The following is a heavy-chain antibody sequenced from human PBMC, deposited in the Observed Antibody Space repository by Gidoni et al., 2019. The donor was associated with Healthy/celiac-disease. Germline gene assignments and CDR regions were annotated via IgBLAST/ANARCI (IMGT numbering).Heavy chain of an antibody. CDR1: GFTFSSYG. Sequence: QVQLVESGGGVVQPGRSLRLSCAASGFTFSSYGMHWVRQAPGKGLEWVAVISYDGSNKYYADSVKGRFTISRDNSKNTLYLQMNSLRAEDTAVYYCARDFYDFWSGYYYYMDVWGKGTTVTVSS. CDR3: ARDFYDFWSGYYYYMDV. D-gene: IGHD3-3*01. J-gene: IGHJ6*03. V-gene: IGHV3-30*03. CDR2: ISYDGSNK.